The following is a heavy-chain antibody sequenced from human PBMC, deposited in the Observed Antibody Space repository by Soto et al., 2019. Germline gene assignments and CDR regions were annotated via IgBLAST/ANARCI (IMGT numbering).Heavy chain of an antibody. CDR1: GFTFSSYE. CDR2: ITSSATTI. J-gene: IGHJ4*02. D-gene: IGHD1-26*01. CDR3: ARLNTLGLDY. Sequence: GGSLRLSCAASGFTFSSYEMNWVRQAPGKGLEWVSYITSSATTIYYADSVKGRFTISRDNAKDSLYLQMNTLRAEDTAVYYCARLNTLGLDYWGQGTLVTVSS. V-gene: IGHV3-48*03.